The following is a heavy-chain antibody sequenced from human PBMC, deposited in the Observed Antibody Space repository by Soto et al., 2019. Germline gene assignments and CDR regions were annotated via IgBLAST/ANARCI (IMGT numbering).Heavy chain of an antibody. V-gene: IGHV4-59*08. D-gene: IGHD3-22*01. CDR2: IYYSGST. CDR3: ARSASSGYFLDFDY. CDR1: GDSISSYY. Sequence: SETLSLTCTVSGDSISSYYWSWIRQHPGKGLEWIGYIYYSGSTNYNPSLKSRVTISVDTSKNQFSLNLSSVTAADTAVYYCARSASSGYFLDFDYWGQGTLVTVSS. J-gene: IGHJ4*02.